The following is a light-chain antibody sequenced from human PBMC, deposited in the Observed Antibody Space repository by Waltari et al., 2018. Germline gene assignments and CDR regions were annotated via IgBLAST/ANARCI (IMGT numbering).Light chain of an antibody. V-gene: IGKV1-39*01. Sequence: DIQMTQSPSSLSASVGDRVTITCRASQDIANYVSWYQRAPGKAPKLLIYGASSLQSGVPSRFSGSGSGTDFTLTINSLQPEDFATYYCQQSLSSPYLSFGGGTKVETK. CDR2: GAS. CDR3: QQSLSSPYLS. J-gene: IGKJ4*01. CDR1: QDIANY.